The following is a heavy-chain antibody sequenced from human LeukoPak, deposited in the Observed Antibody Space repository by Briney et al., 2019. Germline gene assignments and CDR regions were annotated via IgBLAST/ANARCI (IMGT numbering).Heavy chain of an antibody. CDR1: GFTVSSNY. CDR2: IYSGGST. J-gene: IGHJ6*02. V-gene: IGHV3-66*01. D-gene: IGHD3-22*01. Sequence: GGSLRLSCAASGFTVSSNYMSWVRQAPGKGLEWVSVIYSGGSTYYADSVKGRFTISRDNSKNTLYLQMNTLRAEDTAVYFCARTRYYDSSGQAYGMDVWGQGTTVTVSS. CDR3: ARTRYYDSSGQAYGMDV.